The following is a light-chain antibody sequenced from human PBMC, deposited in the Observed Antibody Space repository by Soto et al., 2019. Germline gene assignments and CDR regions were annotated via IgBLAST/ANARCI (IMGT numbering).Light chain of an antibody. CDR3: QQYYSTPPT. J-gene: IGKJ1*01. CDR2: WAS. V-gene: IGKV4-1*01. CDR1: QSVLYSSNNENY. Sequence: DIVMTQSPDSLAVSLGERATINCKSSQSVLYSSNNENYLAWYQQKPGQPPNLLIYWASTRESGVPDRFSGTGSGTDFTLTISSLQAEDVAVYYCQQYYSTPPTFGQGTKVEIK.